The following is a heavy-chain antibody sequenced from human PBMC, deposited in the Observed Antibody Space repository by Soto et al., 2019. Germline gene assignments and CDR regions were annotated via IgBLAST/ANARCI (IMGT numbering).Heavy chain of an antibody. V-gene: IGHV4-30-4*08. J-gene: IGHJ6*02. CDR3: AREHYDFWSGPRMDV. D-gene: IGHD3-3*01. CDR1: GCSISSGGYY. CDR2: IYYSGST. Sequence: SETLSLTCTFSGCSISSGGYYWSWIRQPPGKGLEWIGYIYYSGSTYYNPSLKSRVTISVDTSKNQFSLKLSSVTAADTAVYYCAREHYDFWSGPRMDVWGQGTTVTVSS.